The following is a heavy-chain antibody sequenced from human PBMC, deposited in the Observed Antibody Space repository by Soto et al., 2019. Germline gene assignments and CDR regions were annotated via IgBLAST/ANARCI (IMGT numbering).Heavy chain of an antibody. CDR3: ARDDTLVDGRAFDI. D-gene: IGHD6-6*01. CDR2: IYYSGST. Sequence: PSETLSLTCTVSGGSISSGGYYWSWIRQHPGKGLEWIGYIYYSGSTYYNPSLKSRVTISVDTSKNQFSLKLSSVTAADTAVYYCARDDTLVDGRAFDIWGQGTMVTVSS. V-gene: IGHV4-31*03. J-gene: IGHJ3*02. CDR1: GGSISSGGYY.